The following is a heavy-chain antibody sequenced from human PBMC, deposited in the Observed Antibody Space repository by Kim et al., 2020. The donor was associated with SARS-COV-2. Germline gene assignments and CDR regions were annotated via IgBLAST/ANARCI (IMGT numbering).Heavy chain of an antibody. Sequence: SVKVSCKSSGGTLSSYAISWVRQAPGQGLEWMGGIIPIFGTANYAQKFQGRVTITADESTSTAYMELSSLRSEDTAVYYCARDLHRDNWNEYWGQGTLVTVSS. CDR3: ARDLHRDNWNEY. D-gene: IGHD1-20*01. J-gene: IGHJ4*02. V-gene: IGHV1-69*13. CDR1: GGTLSSYA. CDR2: IIPIFGTA.